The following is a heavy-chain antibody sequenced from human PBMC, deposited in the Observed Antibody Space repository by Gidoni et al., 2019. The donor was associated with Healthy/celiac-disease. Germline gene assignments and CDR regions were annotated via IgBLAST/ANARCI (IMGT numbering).Heavy chain of an antibody. D-gene: IGHD3-3*01. V-gene: IGHV3-7*03. CDR3: ARIFGYFGPIPKLYGMDV. CDR1: GCTFSSSW. CDR2: IKQDGSEK. Sequence: EVQLVESGGGLVQPGGSLRFSCAASGCTFSSSWMSWVRQAPGKGLEWVANIKQDGSEKYYVDSEKGRFTISRDNAKNSLYLQMNSLRGEDTAVYYCARIFGYFGPIPKLYGMDVWGQGTTVTVSS. J-gene: IGHJ6*02.